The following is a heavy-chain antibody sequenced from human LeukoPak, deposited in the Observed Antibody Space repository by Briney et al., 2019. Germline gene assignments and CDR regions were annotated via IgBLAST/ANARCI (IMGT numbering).Heavy chain of an antibody. J-gene: IGHJ3*02. V-gene: IGHV4-4*07. Sequence: SETLSLTCTVSRGSISSYYWSWIRQPAGKGLEWIGRIYTSGGTNYNPSLKSRVTMSVDTSKNQFSLKLSSVTAADTAVYYCAREIDNYGDYEAFDIWGQGTMVTVSS. CDR1: RGSISSYY. D-gene: IGHD4-17*01. CDR3: AREIDNYGDYEAFDI. CDR2: IYTSGGT.